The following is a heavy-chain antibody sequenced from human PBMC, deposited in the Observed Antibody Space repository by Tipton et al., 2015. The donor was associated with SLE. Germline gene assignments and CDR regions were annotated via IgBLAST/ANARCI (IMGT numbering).Heavy chain of an antibody. D-gene: IGHD6-13*01. V-gene: IGHV3-23*01. Sequence: SLRLSCAASGFTFSSYAMSWVRQAPGKGLEWVSAISGSGGSTYYADSVKGRFTISRDNSKHTLYLQMNSLRTEDTAVYYCARVIFSSSWPYFDHWGRGTLVTVSS. CDR1: GFTFSSYA. J-gene: IGHJ4*02. CDR2: ISGSGGST. CDR3: ARVIFSSSWPYFDH.